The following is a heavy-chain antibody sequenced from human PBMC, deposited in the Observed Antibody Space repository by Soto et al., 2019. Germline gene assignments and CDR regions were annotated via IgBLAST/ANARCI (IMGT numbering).Heavy chain of an antibody. J-gene: IGHJ5*01. CDR1: GFNFNDFY. V-gene: IGHV3-11*04. D-gene: IGHD1-7*01. Sequence: GYLQLSCAACGFNFNDFYITWIRHARGKGLEWLSYISTSGSTIFYADSVKGRFAISRDNSKNTLYLQMNSLRPEDTAVYYCLKPGGIGTTWSWFDSWRQGNLVTVSS. CDR2: ISTSGSTI. CDR3: LKPGGIGTTWSWFDS.